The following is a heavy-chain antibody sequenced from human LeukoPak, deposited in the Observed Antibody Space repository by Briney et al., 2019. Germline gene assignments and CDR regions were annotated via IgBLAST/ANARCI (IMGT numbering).Heavy chain of an antibody. V-gene: IGHV5-51*01. J-gene: IGHJ4*02. CDR2: SYPGDTTI. CDR1: GYSFSTSW. CDR3: ARRGSRSSGWLFDY. Sequence: GESLKISCEGSGYSFSTSWIAWVRKMPGKGLEWMGMSYPGDTTIKYSPSFQGQVTMSADKSISTAYLQWSSLKASDTAMYYCARRGSRSSGWLFDYWGQGTLVTVSS. D-gene: IGHD6-25*01.